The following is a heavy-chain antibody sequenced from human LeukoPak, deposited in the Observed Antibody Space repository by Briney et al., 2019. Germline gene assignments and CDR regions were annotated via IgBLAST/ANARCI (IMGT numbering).Heavy chain of an antibody. CDR1: GFTFSSYS. D-gene: IGHD5-18*01. Sequence: PGGSLRLSCAASGFTFSSYSMNWVRQAPGKGLEWVSSISSSSYIYYADSVKGRFTISRDNAKNSLYLQMNSLRAEDTAVYYCAREDGYSYGYWVGYYYSMDVWGQGTTVTVSS. CDR2: ISSSSYI. J-gene: IGHJ6*02. CDR3: AREDGYSYGYWVGYYYSMDV. V-gene: IGHV3-21*01.